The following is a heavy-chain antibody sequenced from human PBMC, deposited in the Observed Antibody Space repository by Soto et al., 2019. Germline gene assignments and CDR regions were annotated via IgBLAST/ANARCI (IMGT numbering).Heavy chain of an antibody. CDR3: AKVANVGVVVEYFDH. CDR2: ISSTGRRT. V-gene: IGHV3-23*04. J-gene: IGHJ4*02. D-gene: IGHD3-3*01. CDR1: GFSFDDYA. Sequence: EVQLVESGGGLVQAGRSLRLSCAASGFSFDDYAMGWVRQAPGKGLEWVSGISSTGRRTYYADSVRGRFSISRDNSKNTVDLQINSLRAEDTAVYYCAKVANVGVVVEYFDHWGQGSLVTVSS.